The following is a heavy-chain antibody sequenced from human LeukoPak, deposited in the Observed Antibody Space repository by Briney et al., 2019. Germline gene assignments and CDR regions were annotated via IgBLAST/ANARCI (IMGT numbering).Heavy chain of an antibody. CDR3: ARWGGRAANYYYGMDV. Sequence: GASVKVSCKASGGTFSSYAISWVRQAPGQGLEWMGRIIPILGIANYAQKFQGRVTITADKSTSTAYMELSSLRSEDTAVYYRARWGGRAANYYYGMDVWGQGTTVTVSS. J-gene: IGHJ6*02. V-gene: IGHV1-69*04. CDR1: GGTFSSYA. CDR2: IIPILGIA. D-gene: IGHD2-15*01.